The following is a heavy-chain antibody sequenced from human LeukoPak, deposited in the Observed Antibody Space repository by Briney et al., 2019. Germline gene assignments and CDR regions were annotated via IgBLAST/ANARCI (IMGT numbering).Heavy chain of an antibody. CDR2: INHSGST. J-gene: IGHJ6*03. Sequence: GSLRLSCAASGFSFSDSYMTWVRQPPGKGLEWIGEINHSGSTNYNPSLTSRVTISVDTSKNQFSLKLSSVTAADTAVYYCARDRGGYSSGYYYYYMDVWGKGTTVTVSS. D-gene: IGHD5-18*01. CDR1: GFSFSDSY. CDR3: ARDRGGYSSGYYYYYMDV. V-gene: IGHV4-34*01.